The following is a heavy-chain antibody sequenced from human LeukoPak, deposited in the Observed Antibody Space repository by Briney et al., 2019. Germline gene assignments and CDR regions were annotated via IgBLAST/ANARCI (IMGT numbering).Heavy chain of an antibody. V-gene: IGHV3-23*01. D-gene: IGHD3-22*01. Sequence: GGSLRLACAASGFTFSKYAMRWVRQAPGKGLEWVSVISGGGSNTQYADSVKGRFTISRDNSKNTLYLQMNSLRAEDTAVYYCASPAGYYDSSGYSYDYYYYGMDVWGQGTTVTVSS. CDR2: ISGGGSNT. CDR1: GFTFSKYA. CDR3: ASPAGYYDSSGYSYDYYYYGMDV. J-gene: IGHJ6*02.